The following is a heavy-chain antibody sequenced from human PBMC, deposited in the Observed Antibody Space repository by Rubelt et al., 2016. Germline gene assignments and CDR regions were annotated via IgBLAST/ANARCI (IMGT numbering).Heavy chain of an antibody. J-gene: IGHJ4*02. CDR3: ARHDTGGFLFDF. V-gene: IGHV4-31*03. D-gene: IGHD7-27*01. CDR1: GGSISSGGYY. CDR2: IYYSGST. Sequence: QVQLQESGPGLVKPSQTLSLTCTVSGGSISSGGYYWSWIRQYPGKGLEWIGYIYYSGSTYYNPSLKSRVSISVDTSKKQISLKMSSVTAADTAVYYGARHDTGGFLFDFWGQGTPVTVSS.